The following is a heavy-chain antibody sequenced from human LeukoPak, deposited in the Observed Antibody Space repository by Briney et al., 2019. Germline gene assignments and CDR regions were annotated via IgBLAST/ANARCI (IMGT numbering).Heavy chain of an antibody. CDR3: ARGGYDFLYGMDV. V-gene: IGHV3-30-3*01. CDR2: ISYDGSNK. CDR1: GFTFSSYA. D-gene: IGHD5-12*01. J-gene: IGHJ6*02. Sequence: GGSLRLSCAASGFTFSSYAMHWVRQAPGKGLEWVAVISYDGSNKYYADSVKGRFTISRDNSKNTLYLQMNSLRAEDTAVYYCARGGYDFLYGMDVWGQGTTVTVSS.